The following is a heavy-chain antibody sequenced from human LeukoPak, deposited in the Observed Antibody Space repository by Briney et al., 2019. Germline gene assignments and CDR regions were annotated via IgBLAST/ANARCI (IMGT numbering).Heavy chain of an antibody. V-gene: IGHV3-23*01. CDR3: SKKGQNGDYGKPD. Sequence: GGSLRLSCAASGFTFSTYAMTWVRQAPGKGLEWVSTISGSGDDLSYADSVKGRFTISRDNSRSTLYLQMNSLRADDTAVYYCSKKGQNGDYGKPDWGQGTLVTVSS. CDR1: GFTFSTYA. J-gene: IGHJ4*02. D-gene: IGHD4-17*01. CDR2: ISGSGDDL.